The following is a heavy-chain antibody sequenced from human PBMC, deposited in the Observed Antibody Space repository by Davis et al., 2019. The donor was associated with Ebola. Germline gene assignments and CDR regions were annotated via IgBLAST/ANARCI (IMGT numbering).Heavy chain of an antibody. J-gene: IGHJ4*02. CDR1: GFRVSGPY. Sequence: GGSLRLSCAASGFRVSGPYMSWVRQAPGKGLEWVSFVRYNGNNEYYADSVRGRFTISRDNSKNTLYLQMNSLRAEDTAVYYCARVYFDWLFVYWGQGTLVTVSS. CDR3: ARVYFDWLFVY. D-gene: IGHD3-9*01. V-gene: IGHV3-30*02. CDR2: VRYNGNNE.